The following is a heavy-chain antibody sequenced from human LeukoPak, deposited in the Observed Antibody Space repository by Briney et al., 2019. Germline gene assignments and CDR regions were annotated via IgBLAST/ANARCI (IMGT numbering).Heavy chain of an antibody. Sequence: ASVKVSCKASGYTFTSYAMHWVRQAPGQRLEWMGWINAGNGNTSYAQKVQGRVTMTTDTSTSTAYMELRSLRSDDTALYYCARDFCSSTSCYMDVWGKGTTVTVSS. J-gene: IGHJ6*03. CDR3: ARDFCSSTSCYMDV. D-gene: IGHD2-2*01. V-gene: IGHV1-3*01. CDR2: INAGNGNT. CDR1: GYTFTSYA.